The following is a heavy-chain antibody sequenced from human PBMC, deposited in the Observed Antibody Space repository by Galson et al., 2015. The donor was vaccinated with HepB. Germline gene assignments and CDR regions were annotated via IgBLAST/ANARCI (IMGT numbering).Heavy chain of an antibody. CDR2: IRSKGHGETA. D-gene: IGHD5-12*01. V-gene: IGHV3-49*03. CDR3: AGDRKGGYGPFDY. Sequence: LRLSCAGSGFTFGDYTMTWFRQAPGKGLQWVGSIRSKGHGETAEYVASVKGRFTISRHDSKSIAYLQMSSLTTEDTAIYYCAGDRKGGYGPFDYWGQGTLVTVSS. J-gene: IGHJ4*02. CDR1: GFTFGDYT.